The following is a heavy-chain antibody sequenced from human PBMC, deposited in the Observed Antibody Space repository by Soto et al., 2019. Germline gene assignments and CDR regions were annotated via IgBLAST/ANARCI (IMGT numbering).Heavy chain of an antibody. CDR3: ARDRRITMVRGVPKTVYYYYYYGMDV. Sequence: EASVKVSCKASGYTFTSYGISWVRQAPGQGLEWMGWISAYNGNTNYAQKLQGRVTMTTDTSTSTAYMELRSLRSDDTAVYYCARDRRITMVRGVPKTVYYYYYYGMDVWGQGTTVTVSS. CDR1: GYTFTSYG. V-gene: IGHV1-18*04. J-gene: IGHJ6*02. CDR2: ISAYNGNT. D-gene: IGHD3-10*01.